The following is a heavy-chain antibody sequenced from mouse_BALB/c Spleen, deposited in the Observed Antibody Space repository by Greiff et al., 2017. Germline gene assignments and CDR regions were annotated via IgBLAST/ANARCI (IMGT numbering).Heavy chain of an antibody. V-gene: IGHV5-6-5*01. CDR1: GFTFSSYA. CDR3: AKIYDYDDGFYFDY. Sequence: EVKVVESGGGLVKPGGSLKLSCAASGFTFSSYAMSWVRQTPEKRLEWVASISSGGSTYYPDSVKGRFTISRDNARNILYLQMSSLRSEDTAMYYCAKIYDYDDGFYFDYWGQGTTLTVSS. CDR2: ISSGGST. D-gene: IGHD2-4*01. J-gene: IGHJ2*01.